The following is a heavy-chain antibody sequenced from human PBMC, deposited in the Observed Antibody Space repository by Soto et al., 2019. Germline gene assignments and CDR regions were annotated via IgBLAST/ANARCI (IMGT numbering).Heavy chain of an antibody. J-gene: IGHJ6*02. Sequence: EVQLLESGGGLVQPGGSLRLSCAASGFTFSSYAMSWVRQAPWKGLEWVSAISGSGGSTYYADSVKGRFTISRDNSKNTLYLQMNSLRAEDTAVYYCAKEERPTRVPLAGMDVWGQGTTVTVSS. CDR3: AKEERPTRVPLAGMDV. V-gene: IGHV3-23*01. CDR2: ISGSGGST. D-gene: IGHD4-4*01. CDR1: GFTFSSYA.